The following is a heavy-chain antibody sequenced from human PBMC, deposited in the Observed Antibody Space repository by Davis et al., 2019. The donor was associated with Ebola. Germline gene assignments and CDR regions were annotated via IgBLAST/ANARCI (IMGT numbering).Heavy chain of an antibody. D-gene: IGHD3-10*01. V-gene: IGHV1-69*13. CDR2: IIPIFGTA. Sequence: SVKVSCKASGCTFSSYAISWVRQAPGQGLEWMGGIIPIFGTANYAQKFQGRVTITADESASTAYMELSSLRSEDTAVYYCARDGSGNFDYWGQGTLVTVSS. J-gene: IGHJ4*02. CDR1: GCTFSSYA. CDR3: ARDGSGNFDY.